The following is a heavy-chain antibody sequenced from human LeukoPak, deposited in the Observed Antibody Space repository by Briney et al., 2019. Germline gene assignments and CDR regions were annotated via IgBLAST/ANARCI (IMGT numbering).Heavy chain of an antibody. CDR2: INAGNGNT. V-gene: IGHV1-3*01. CDR3: ARGGQQLANWFDP. D-gene: IGHD6-13*01. Sequence: GASVKVSCKASGYTFTSYALHWVRQAPGQRPEWMGWINAGNGNTKYSQKFQGRVTITRDTSASTAYMELSSLRSEDTAVYYCARGGQQLANWFDPWGQGTLVTVSS. CDR1: GYTFTSYA. J-gene: IGHJ5*02.